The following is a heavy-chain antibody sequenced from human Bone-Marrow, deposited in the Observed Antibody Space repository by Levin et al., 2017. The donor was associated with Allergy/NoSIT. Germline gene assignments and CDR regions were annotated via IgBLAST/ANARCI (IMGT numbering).Heavy chain of an antibody. CDR2: ISSDKTNK. J-gene: IGHJ4*02. CDR1: GFTFNNYG. Sequence: GESLKISCAASGFTFNNYGMHWVRQTPGKGLEWVSFISSDKTNKYYADSVKGRFTISRDNSKNTLFLQMNSLRVEDSAMYYCAREVGASDYWGQGTLVTVS. D-gene: IGHD1-26*01. CDR3: AREVGASDY. V-gene: IGHV3-30*03.